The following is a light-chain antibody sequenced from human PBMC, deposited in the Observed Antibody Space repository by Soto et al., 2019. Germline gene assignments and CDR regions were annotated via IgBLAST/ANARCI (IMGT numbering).Light chain of an antibody. J-gene: IGKJ3*01. CDR1: QGISNY. CDR2: AAS. CDR3: QKYNSARFT. Sequence: DIQMTQSPSSLSASVGDRVTITCRASQGISNYLAWYQQKTGKVPKLLIYAASTLQSGVPSRFSGSGSGTDFALTISSLQPEDVATYYCQKYNSARFTFGPGTKVDLK. V-gene: IGKV1-27*01.